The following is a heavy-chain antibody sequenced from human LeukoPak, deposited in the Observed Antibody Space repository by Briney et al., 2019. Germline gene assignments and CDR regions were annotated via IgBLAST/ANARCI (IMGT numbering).Heavy chain of an antibody. CDR3: ARDRHQWLAPYYYYGMDV. CDR2: IKQDGSEK. J-gene: IGHJ6*02. CDR1: GFTFSSYW. V-gene: IGHV3-7*01. Sequence: PGGSLRLSCAASGFTFSSYWMSWVRQAPGKGLEWVANIKQDGSEKYYVDSVKGRFTISRDNAKNSLYLKMNSLRAEDTAVYYCARDRHQWLAPYYYYGMDVWGQGTTVTVSS. D-gene: IGHD6-19*01.